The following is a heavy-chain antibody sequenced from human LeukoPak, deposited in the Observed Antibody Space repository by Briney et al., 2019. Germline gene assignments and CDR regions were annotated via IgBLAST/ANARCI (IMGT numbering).Heavy chain of an antibody. D-gene: IGHD1-1*01. Sequence: PSETLSLTCSVSGGSISSGSYYWGWIRQPPGKGLEWIASVSHSGSTYYNPSLKSRVTISVDTSKNQFSLQLNSVTPEDTAVYYCTRGSHWSFHIWGQGTGVTVSS. V-gene: IGHV4-39*07. CDR3: TRGSHWSFHI. J-gene: IGHJ3*02. CDR1: GGSISSGSYY. CDR2: VSHSGST.